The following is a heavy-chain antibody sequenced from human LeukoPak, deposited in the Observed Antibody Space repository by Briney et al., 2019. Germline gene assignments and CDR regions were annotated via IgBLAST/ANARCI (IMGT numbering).Heavy chain of an antibody. J-gene: IGHJ4*02. Sequence: PGGSLRLSCAASGFTFSSYAMHWVRQAPGKGLEWVAVISYDGSNKYYADSVKGRFTISRDNSKNTLYLQMNSLRAEDTAVYYCARDRQSGYWGQGTLVTVSS. CDR1: GFTFSSYA. D-gene: IGHD1-26*01. CDR2: ISYDGSNK. CDR3: ARDRQSGY. V-gene: IGHV3-30-3*01.